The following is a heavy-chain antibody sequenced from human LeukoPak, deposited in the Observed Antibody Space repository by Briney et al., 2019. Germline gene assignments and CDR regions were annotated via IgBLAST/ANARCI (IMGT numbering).Heavy chain of an antibody. D-gene: IGHD5-12*01. CDR1: GVSASGYY. CDR2: INLSGSP. CDR3: VTTAGYSGYDWGWFSDYYLAV. V-gene: IGHV4-34*01. J-gene: IGHJ6*03. Sequence: NASETLSLTCAVYGVSASGYYGTWIRQFPGRGLEWIGEINLSGSPNYNPSLKSRVSISVDASKNQIFLTLTSVTAADTATYYCVTTAGYSGYDWGWFSDYYLAVWGTGTTV.